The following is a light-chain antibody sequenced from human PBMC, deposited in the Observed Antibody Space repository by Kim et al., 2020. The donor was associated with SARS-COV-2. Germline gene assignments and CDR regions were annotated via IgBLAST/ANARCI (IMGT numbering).Light chain of an antibody. CDR1: QSLLHSNGYNY. V-gene: IGKV2-28*01. CDR2: LGS. Sequence: DIVMTQSPLSLPVTPGEPASISCRSSQSLLHSNGYNYLDWYLQKPGQSPQLLIYLGSNRASGVPDRFSGSGSGTDFTLKISGVEAEDVGVYYCMQALQTPTFGPGTKVDIK. J-gene: IGKJ3*01. CDR3: MQALQTPT.